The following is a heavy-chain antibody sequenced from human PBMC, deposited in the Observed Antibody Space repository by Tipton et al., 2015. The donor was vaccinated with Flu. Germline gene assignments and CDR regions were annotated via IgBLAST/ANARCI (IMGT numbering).Heavy chain of an antibody. J-gene: IGHJ4*02. CDR3: ARDLTPSSGWRPHYFDL. V-gene: IGHV1-18*01. Sequence: QVQLVQSGAEVKKPGASVKVSCKASGYSFNNYGLSWVRQAPGQGLEWMAWISPYSGNPNHAQNFQGRVTLTTDASTSTAYMEVRSLRSDDTAVYYCARDLTPSSGWRPHYFDLWGQGTLVTVSS. CDR2: ISPYSGNP. D-gene: IGHD6-19*01. CDR1: GYSFNNYG.